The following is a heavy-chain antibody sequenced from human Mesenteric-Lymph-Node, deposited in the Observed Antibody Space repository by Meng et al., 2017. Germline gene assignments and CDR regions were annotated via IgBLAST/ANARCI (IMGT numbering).Heavy chain of an antibody. V-gene: IGHV4-30-4*01. J-gene: IGHJ4*02. CDR3: ASFDHIPRRNYFDY. CDR1: GGTMSSGNYY. Sequence: QVQLQESGPGLLEPSQTLQSACMVSGGTMSSGNYYWSWIRQPPGKGLEWIGYIHHSGSAYYNPSLKSRVSISVDTSKNQFSLNLNSMTAADTAVYYCASFDHIPRRNYFDYWGQGTLVTVSS. CDR2: IHHSGSA. D-gene: IGHD2-21*01.